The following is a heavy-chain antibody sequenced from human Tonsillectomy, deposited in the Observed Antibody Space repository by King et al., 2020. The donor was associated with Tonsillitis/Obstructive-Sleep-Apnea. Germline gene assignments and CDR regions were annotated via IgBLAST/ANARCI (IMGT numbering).Heavy chain of an antibody. V-gene: IGHV3-11*01. CDR2: IGGSGGTI. J-gene: IGHJ6*03. D-gene: IGHD6-13*01. CDR1: GFTFSDYY. CDR3: AGGYSRGWSSRYYFDMDV. Sequence: VQLVESGGDLVRPGGSLRLSCAASGFTFSDYYMNWIRQAPGKGLEWISYIGGSGGTIYYADFVKGRFTISRDNAKNSLYLQMNSLRAEDTAVYYCAGGYSRGWSSRYYFDMDVWGRGTTVTVSS.